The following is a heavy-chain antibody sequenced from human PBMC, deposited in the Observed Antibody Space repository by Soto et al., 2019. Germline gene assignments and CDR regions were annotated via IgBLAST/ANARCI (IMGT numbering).Heavy chain of an antibody. CDR1: GFTLSRYG. J-gene: IGHJ5*02. Sequence: GGALRTSFERAGFTLSRYGMAPGRPGPGKGLEWVAVISYDGSNKYYADSVKGRFTISRDNSKNTLYLQMNSLRAEDTAVYYCAKDSGKQQLVPGGWFDPWGQGTLVTVSS. CDR3: AKDSGKQQLVPGGWFDP. D-gene: IGHD6-13*01. V-gene: IGHV3-30*18. CDR2: ISYDGSNK.